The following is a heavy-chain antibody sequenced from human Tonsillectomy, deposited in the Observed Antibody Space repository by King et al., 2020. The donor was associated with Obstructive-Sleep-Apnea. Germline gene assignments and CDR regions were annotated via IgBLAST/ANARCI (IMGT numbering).Heavy chain of an antibody. Sequence: VQLVESGGGLVQPGGSLRLSCAASGFTFSNYALSWVRQAPGKGLEWVSVIGGSDGDTRYADSVRGRFTISRDNSKNTLYLEMNSLRAEDTAVYYCAKDRYCSGGGCYTDAFDGWGQGTMVTVSS. J-gene: IGHJ3*01. V-gene: IGHV3-23*04. CDR1: GFTFSNYA. D-gene: IGHD2-15*01. CDR2: IGGSDGDT. CDR3: AKDRYCSGGGCYTDAFDG.